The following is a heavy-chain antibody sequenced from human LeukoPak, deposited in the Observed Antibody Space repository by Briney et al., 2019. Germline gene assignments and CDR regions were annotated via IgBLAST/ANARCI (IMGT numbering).Heavy chain of an antibody. CDR1: GYAFSGSY. V-gene: IGHV1-69*05. CDR2: INPIFGTA. CDR3: ARDVERRFDP. Sequence: ASVKVSCKASGYAFSGSYLHWVRQAPGQGLEWMGWINPIFGTANYAQKFQGRVTITTDESTSTAYMELSSLRSEDTAVYYCARDVERRFDPWGQGTLVTVSS. D-gene: IGHD6-25*01. J-gene: IGHJ5*02.